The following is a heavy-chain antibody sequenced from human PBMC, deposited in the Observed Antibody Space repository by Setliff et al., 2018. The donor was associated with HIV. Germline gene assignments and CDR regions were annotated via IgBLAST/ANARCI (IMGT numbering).Heavy chain of an antibody. J-gene: IGHJ3*02. CDR3: AREERREAFDI. CDR1: GGSFSGYY. Sequence: SETLSLTCSVSGGSFSGYYWSWIRQPPGKGLEWIGYIYVYNSERTNYNPSLTSRVTISVDTSRNQFSLELSSVTAADTAVYYCAREERREAFDIWGQGTMVTVSS. CDR2: IYVYNSERT. V-gene: IGHV4-59*12. D-gene: IGHD1-1*01.